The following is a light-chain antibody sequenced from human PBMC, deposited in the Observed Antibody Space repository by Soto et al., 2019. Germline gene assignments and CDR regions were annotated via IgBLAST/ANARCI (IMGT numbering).Light chain of an antibody. J-gene: IGKJ3*01. CDR1: QSISSW. V-gene: IGKV1-5*01. Sequence: DLPMTQSPSTLSASVGDRVTITCRASQSISSWLAWYQQKPGKAPKLLIYDASSLESGVPSRFSGSRSGTEFTLTISSLQPDDFATYYCQQYNSYLFTFGPGTKVDIK. CDR2: DAS. CDR3: QQYNSYLFT.